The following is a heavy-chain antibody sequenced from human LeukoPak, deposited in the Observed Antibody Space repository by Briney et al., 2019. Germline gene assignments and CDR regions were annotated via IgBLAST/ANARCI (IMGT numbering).Heavy chain of an antibody. CDR1: GFTFSTFA. CDR2: ISGSGGST. Sequence: GGSLRLSCAASGFTFSTFAMIWVRQPPGKGLEWVSAISGSGGSTYYADSVKGRFTISRDNSKNTLYLQMNSLRAEDTAVYYCAKALSSGWPDAFDIWGQGTMVTVSS. CDR3: AKALSSGWPDAFDI. D-gene: IGHD6-19*01. V-gene: IGHV3-23*01. J-gene: IGHJ3*02.